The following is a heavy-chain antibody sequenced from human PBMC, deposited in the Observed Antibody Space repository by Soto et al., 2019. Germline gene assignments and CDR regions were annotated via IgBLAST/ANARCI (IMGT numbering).Heavy chain of an antibody. D-gene: IGHD1-26*01. CDR1: GGSFNTYT. J-gene: IGHJ6*02. V-gene: IGHV1-69*01. Sequence: QVQLVQSGAEVKKPGSSVKVSCKASGGSFNTYTISWVRQAPGQGLQWMGGIIPIFGKPTYAQAFQGRVTIASDEHTSTVYMELRSLRSEDTALYYCASLNNWSSGDGRIDVWGRGPAVIVSS. CDR3: ASLNNWSSGDGRIDV. CDR2: IIPIFGKP.